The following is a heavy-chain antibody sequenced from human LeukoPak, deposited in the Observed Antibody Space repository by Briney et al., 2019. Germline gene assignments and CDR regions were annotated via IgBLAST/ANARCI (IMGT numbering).Heavy chain of an antibody. D-gene: IGHD2-15*01. CDR2: SHDNGDS. Sequence: SETLSLTCTVSGGPISGYYWSWIRQPAGTGLEWIGRSHDNGDSNHNPSLKSRVTMALDTSRNQVSPKLTSVPAAAPAAYYCARAPSGCGGTCPSDHWGPGTLVTVSS. CDR1: GGPISGYY. CDR3: ARAPSGCGGTCPSDH. V-gene: IGHV4-4*07. J-gene: IGHJ4*02.